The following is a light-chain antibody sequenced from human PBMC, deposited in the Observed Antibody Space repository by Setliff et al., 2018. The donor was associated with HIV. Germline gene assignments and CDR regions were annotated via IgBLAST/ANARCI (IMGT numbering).Light chain of an antibody. CDR2: DVT. V-gene: IGLV2-14*03. Sequence: QSALAQPASVSGSLGQSITVSCTGTSSDISAFDFVSWYRPHPGKAPELMIYDVTNRPSGVSHRFSGSKSGNTASLTISGLQAEDEADYYCGSCTSTSPCAFGTGTKVTVL. J-gene: IGLJ1*01. CDR3: GSCTSTSPCA. CDR1: SSDISAFDF.